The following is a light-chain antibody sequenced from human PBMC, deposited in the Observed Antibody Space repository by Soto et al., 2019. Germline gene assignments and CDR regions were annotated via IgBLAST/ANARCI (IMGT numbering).Light chain of an antibody. CDR2: DTS. Sequence: EIVLMQSPATLSLSPGEEATLSCRASQSVNNNYLAWYQQRPGQAPTVLIFDTSRRATGVPDRFSGSGSGTDFTLRISRVEPDDSAVYYCQQYGSSQFTFGPGTKVNIK. V-gene: IGKV3-20*01. CDR3: QQYGSSQFT. J-gene: IGKJ3*01. CDR1: QSVNNNY.